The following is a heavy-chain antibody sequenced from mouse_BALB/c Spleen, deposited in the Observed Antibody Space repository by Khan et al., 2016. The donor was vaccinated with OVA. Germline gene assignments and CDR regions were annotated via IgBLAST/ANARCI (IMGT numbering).Heavy chain of an antibody. CDR1: GYTFTSDV. CDR2: IYPYNDDT. Sequence: VQLQQSGPELVKPGASVKMSCTASGYTFTSDVIHWVRQKPGEDLEGSGYIYPYNDDTKYNEKFKGKATLTSDKSHSTAFLVLSCLPSEDSAVYYCTRQLRLQGFPSWRQGTLLTVSA. V-gene: IGHV1S136*01. CDR3: TRQLRLQGFPS. J-gene: IGHJ3*01. D-gene: IGHD1-2*01.